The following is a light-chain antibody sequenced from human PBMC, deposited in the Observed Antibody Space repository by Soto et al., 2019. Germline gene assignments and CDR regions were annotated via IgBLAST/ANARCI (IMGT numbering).Light chain of an antibody. CDR1: SSNIGAGYD. Sequence: QAVVTQPPSVSGAPGQGVTISCTGSSSNIGAGYDVHWYQQLPGAAPTLLISANTDRPSGVPDRFSGSRSGTSASLAITGLQTEDEAYYYCQSFDRSLTAWVFGGGTKLTVL. V-gene: IGLV1-40*01. CDR3: QSFDRSLTAWV. J-gene: IGLJ3*02. CDR2: ANT.